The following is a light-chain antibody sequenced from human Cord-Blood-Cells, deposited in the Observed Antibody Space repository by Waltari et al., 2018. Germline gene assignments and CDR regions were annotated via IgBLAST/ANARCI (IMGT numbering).Light chain of an antibody. Sequence: QSALTQPASVSGSPGQSITISCTGTSSDVGGYNYVSWYQQHPSKAPKNMLYEVSNRPAGVSNRFSGSKSGNTASLTISGLQAEDEADYYCSSYTSSSTLVFGTGTKVTVL. V-gene: IGLV2-14*01. CDR3: SSYTSSSTLV. CDR1: SSDVGGYNY. J-gene: IGLJ1*01. CDR2: EVS.